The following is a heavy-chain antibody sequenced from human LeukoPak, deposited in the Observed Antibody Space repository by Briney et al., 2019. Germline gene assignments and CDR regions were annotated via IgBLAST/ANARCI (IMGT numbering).Heavy chain of an antibody. V-gene: IGHV3-33*01. CDR3: ARDMEGYYDILTGITQYGMDV. CDR1: GFTFSSYG. D-gene: IGHD3-9*01. Sequence: PGRSLRLSCAASGFTFSSYGMHWVRQAPGKGLEWVAVIWYDGSNKYYADSVKGRFTISRDNSKNTLYLQMNSLRAEDTAVYYCARDMEGYYDILTGITQYGMDVWGQGTTVTVSS. J-gene: IGHJ6*02. CDR2: IWYDGSNK.